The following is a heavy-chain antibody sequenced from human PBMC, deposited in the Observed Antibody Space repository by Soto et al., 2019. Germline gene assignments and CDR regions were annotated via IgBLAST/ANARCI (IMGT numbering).Heavy chain of an antibody. Sequence: QVQLQESGPGLVKPSQTLSLTCNVSGGSISSGAYYWSWLRQPPGKGLEWIGYIYYSGSTYYIPSLKIRVTISVDTSKSQSSLKRSSVTAADTAVYYCASAQGSGFLVSWGQGTLVTVSS. J-gene: IGHJ4*02. V-gene: IGHV4-30-4*01. D-gene: IGHD3-10*01. CDR3: ASAQGSGFLVS. CDR2: IYYSGST. CDR1: GGSISSGAYY.